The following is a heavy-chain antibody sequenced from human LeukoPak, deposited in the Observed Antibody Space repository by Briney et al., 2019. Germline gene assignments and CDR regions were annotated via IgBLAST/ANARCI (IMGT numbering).Heavy chain of an antibody. D-gene: IGHD3-10*01. J-gene: IGHJ6*04. CDR2: ISSSSSYT. Sequence: GGSLRFSCAASGFTFSDYYMSWIRRAPGKGLEWVSYISSSSSYTNYADSVKGRFAISRDNAKNSLYLQMNSLRAEDTAVYYCARDRVLLWFGELTYYGMDVWGKGTTVTVSS. V-gene: IGHV3-11*06. CDR1: GFTFSDYY. CDR3: ARDRVLLWFGELTYYGMDV.